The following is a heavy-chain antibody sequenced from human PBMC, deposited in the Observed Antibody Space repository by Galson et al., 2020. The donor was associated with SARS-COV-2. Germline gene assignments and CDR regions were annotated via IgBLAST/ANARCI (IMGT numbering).Heavy chain of an antibody. V-gene: IGHV3-33*01. D-gene: IGHD2-15*01. Sequence: GESLKISCAASGFTFSSYGMHWVRQAPGKGLEWVAVIWYDGSNKYYADSVKGRFTISRDNSKNTLYLQMNSLRAEDTAVYYCARDLVVVAATPLDYWGQGTLVTVS. J-gene: IGHJ4*02. CDR2: IWYDGSNK. CDR1: GFTFSSYG. CDR3: ARDLVVVAATPLDY.